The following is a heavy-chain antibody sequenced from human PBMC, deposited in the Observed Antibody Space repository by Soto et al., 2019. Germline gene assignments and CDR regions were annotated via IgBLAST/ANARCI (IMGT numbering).Heavy chain of an antibody. CDR3: AKDQGIQLWQTNWFDP. CDR2: IGGSGGNT. Sequence: GGSLILSCAASGFTFGDYAMSWVRQAPGKGLEWVSAIGGSGGNTYYADSVKGRFTISRDNSKNTLYLQMNSLRSEDTAVYYCAKDQGIQLWQTNWFDPWGQGTLVTVSS. V-gene: IGHV3-23*01. D-gene: IGHD5-18*01. CDR1: GFTFGDYA. J-gene: IGHJ5*02.